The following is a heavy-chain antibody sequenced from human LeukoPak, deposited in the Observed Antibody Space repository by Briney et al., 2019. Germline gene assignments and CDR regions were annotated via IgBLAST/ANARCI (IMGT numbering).Heavy chain of an antibody. Sequence: GGSLRLSCVASGFTVSSNYMSWVRQAPGQGLEWVSVIYRGGNTYYADSVKGRFTISRDDSKNTLSLQMNSLRVEDTAVYYCAKASSETNFDCRGQGTLVTVSS. CDR1: GFTVSSNY. CDR3: AKASSETNFDC. J-gene: IGHJ4*02. CDR2: IYRGGNT. V-gene: IGHV3-66*01. D-gene: IGHD2-2*01.